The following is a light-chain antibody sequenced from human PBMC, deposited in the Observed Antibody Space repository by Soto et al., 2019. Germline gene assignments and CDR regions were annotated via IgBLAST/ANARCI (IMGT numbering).Light chain of an antibody. CDR2: DAS. Sequence: EILLTQSPATLSLSPGERATLSCRASESVTTDSVWYQQKPGQGPRLLIYDASKRATGIPARFSGSGFGTDFTLTISSLEPEDFAVYYCQQSSKWPPTFGGGTKVDIK. CDR1: ESVTTD. V-gene: IGKV3-11*01. CDR3: QQSSKWPPT. J-gene: IGKJ4*01.